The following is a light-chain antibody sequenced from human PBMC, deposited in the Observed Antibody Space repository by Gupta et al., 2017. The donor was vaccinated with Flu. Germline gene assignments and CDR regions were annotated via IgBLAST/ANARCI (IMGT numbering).Light chain of an antibody. CDR1: QSVSSN. CDR2: DAS. J-gene: IGKJ5*01. V-gene: IGKV3-15*01. CDR3: QQYNHWLPIT. Sequence: EIVMTQSPSTLSVSPGERATLSCRASQSVSSNLAWYQQKPGQAPRLLIYDASTRATGVPARFSGSGSGTDFTLTISSLQSEDFALYYCQQYNHWLPITFGQGTRLEIK.